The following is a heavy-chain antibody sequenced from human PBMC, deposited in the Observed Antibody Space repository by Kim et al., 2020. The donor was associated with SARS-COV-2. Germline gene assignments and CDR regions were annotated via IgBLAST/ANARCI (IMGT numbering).Heavy chain of an antibody. D-gene: IGHD6-19*01. CDR1: GYSFTSYW. CDR2: IYPGDSDT. CDR3: AREQWLYAFDI. Sequence: GESLKISCKGSGYSFTSYWIGLVRQMPGKGLEWMGIIYPGDSDTRYSPSFQGQVTISADKPISTAYLQWSSLKASDTAMYYCAREQWLYAFDIWGQGTMVTVSS. V-gene: IGHV5-51*04. J-gene: IGHJ3*02.